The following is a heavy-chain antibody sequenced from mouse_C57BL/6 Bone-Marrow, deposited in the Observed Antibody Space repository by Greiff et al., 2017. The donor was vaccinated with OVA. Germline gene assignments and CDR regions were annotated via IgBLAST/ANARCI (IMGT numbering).Heavy chain of an antibody. CDR3: ARGYYYGSSFYFDY. J-gene: IGHJ2*01. Sequence: VQLKESGPVLVKPGASVKMSCMASGYTFTDYYMNWVKQSHGKSLEWIGVINPYNGGTSYNQKFKGKATLTVDKSSSTAYMELNSLTSEDSAVYYCARGYYYGSSFYFDYWGQGTTLTVSS. V-gene: IGHV1-19*01. CDR1: GYTFTDYY. CDR2: INPYNGGT. D-gene: IGHD1-1*01.